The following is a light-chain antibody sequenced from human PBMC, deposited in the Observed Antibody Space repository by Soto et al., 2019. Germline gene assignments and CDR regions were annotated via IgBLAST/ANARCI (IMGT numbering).Light chain of an antibody. CDR3: QQYDNLPLT. Sequence: IQMTHFPSSLSASVGDRVTITCRASQDIRSDSGWYQQRPGKAPKLLIYDASNLETGVPSRFSGSGSGTDFTFTISSLQPEDIATYYCQQYDNLPLTFGGGTKVDIK. CDR2: DAS. J-gene: IGKJ4*01. V-gene: IGKV1-33*01. CDR1: QDIRSD.